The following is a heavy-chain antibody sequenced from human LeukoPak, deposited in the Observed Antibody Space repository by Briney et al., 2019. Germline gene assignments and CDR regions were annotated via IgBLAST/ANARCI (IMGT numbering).Heavy chain of an antibody. CDR2: ISSSSSYI. CDR1: GFTFSNYN. CDR3: ARGDSGGMDY. Sequence: GGSLRLSGAASGFTFSNYNMNWVRRAPGKGLEWVSSISSSSSYIYYADSVKGRFTISRDNANNSLYLQMNSLRAEDTTVYYCARGDSGGMDYWGQGTLVTVSS. V-gene: IGHV3-21*01. D-gene: IGHD3-16*01. J-gene: IGHJ4*02.